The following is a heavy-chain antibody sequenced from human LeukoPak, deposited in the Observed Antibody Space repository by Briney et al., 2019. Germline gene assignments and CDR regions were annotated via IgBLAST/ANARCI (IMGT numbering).Heavy chain of an antibody. CDR2: ISSSGSTI. Sequence: GGSLRLSCAASGFTFSSYEMNWVRQAPGKGLEWVSSISSSGSTIYYADSVKGRFTISRDNAKNSLYLQMNSLRAEDTALYYCARGGLTIFGVVNYMDVWGKGTTVTVSS. J-gene: IGHJ6*03. V-gene: IGHV3-48*03. D-gene: IGHD3-3*01. CDR1: GFTFSSYE. CDR3: ARGGLTIFGVVNYMDV.